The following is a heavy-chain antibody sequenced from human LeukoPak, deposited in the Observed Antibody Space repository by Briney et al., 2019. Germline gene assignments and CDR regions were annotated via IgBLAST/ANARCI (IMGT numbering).Heavy chain of an antibody. Sequence: PGRSLRLSSTASGFTFGDYAMSCVSQAPGKGLGWVGFIRRKAYGGTTEYAASVTGRFAISRDDSNSIAYLQMNSLKTEDAAVYYCTRDPSYDPYSSGWYENYYYYGMDVWGQGTTVTVSS. J-gene: IGHJ6*02. CDR3: TRDPSYDPYSSGWYENYYYYGMDV. CDR1: GFTFGDYA. CDR2: IRRKAYGGTT. D-gene: IGHD6-19*01. V-gene: IGHV3-49*04.